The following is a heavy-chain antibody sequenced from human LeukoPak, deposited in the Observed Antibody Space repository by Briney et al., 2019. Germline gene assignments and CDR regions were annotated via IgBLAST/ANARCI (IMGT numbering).Heavy chain of an antibody. D-gene: IGHD3-9*01. CDR3: AKALYDILTGSDY. Sequence: GGSLRLSCVASGFTSSSYAMSWVRQAPGKGLEWVSAISGSGGSTYYADSVKGRFTISRDNSKNTLYLQMNSLRAEDTAVYYCAKALYDILTGSDYWGQGTLVTVSS. V-gene: IGHV3-23*01. J-gene: IGHJ4*02. CDR1: GFTSSSYA. CDR2: ISGSGGST.